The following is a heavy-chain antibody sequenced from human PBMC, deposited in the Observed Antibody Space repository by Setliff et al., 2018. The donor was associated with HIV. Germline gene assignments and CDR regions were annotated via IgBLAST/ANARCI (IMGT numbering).Heavy chain of an antibody. V-gene: IGHV1-24*01. CDR1: GYTLSELS. CDR2: FDPQDGET. J-gene: IGHJ6*03. D-gene: IGHD1-26*01. CDR3: ARAHSGSYYYYYYMDV. Sequence: ASVKVSCKVYGYTLSELSIHWVRQAPGKGLEWMGYFDPQDGETVYAQKFQGRVTMTTDTSTSTAYMELSSLRSEDTAVYYCARAHSGSYYYYYYMDVWGKGTTVTVSS.